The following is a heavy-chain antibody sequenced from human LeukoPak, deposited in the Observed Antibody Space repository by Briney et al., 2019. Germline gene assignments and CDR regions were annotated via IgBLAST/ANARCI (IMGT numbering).Heavy chain of an antibody. CDR3: AKSPARDFWSWSIEYYYYYGMDV. D-gene: IGHD3-3*01. CDR2: ISYDGSNK. CDR1: GFTFSSYG. J-gene: IGHJ6*02. Sequence: GGSLRLSCAASGFTFSSYGMHWVRQAPGKGLEWVAVISYDGSNKYYADSVKGRFTISRDNSKNTLYLQMNSLRAEDTAVYYCAKSPARDFWSWSIEYYYYYGMDVWGQGTTVTASS. V-gene: IGHV3-30*18.